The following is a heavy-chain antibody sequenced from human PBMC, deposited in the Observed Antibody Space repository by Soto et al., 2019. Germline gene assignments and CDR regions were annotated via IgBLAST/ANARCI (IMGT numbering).Heavy chain of an antibody. J-gene: IGHJ4*02. CDR1: GGSISSGCYY. CDR2: IYYSGST. Sequence: PSETLSLTCTVSGGSISSGCYYWSWIRQHPGKGLEWIGYIYYSGSTYYNPSLKSRVTISVDTSKNQFSLKLSSVTAADTAVYYCARGGYYGDYRFQLREIDYWGQGTLVTVSS. D-gene: IGHD4-17*01. V-gene: IGHV4-31*03. CDR3: ARGGYYGDYRFQLREIDY.